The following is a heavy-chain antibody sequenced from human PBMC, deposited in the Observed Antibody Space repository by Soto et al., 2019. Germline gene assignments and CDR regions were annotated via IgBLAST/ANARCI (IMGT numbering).Heavy chain of an antibody. Sequence: QVQLQQWGAGLLKPSETLSLTCAVYGGSFSGYYWTWIRQPPGTGLERIGEINHSGSTNYNPSLNSRVTISVDTSKNQCSLKLTSVTAADTAVYYCARDKITGLFDYCGQGTLVTVSS. CDR3: ARDKITGLFDY. J-gene: IGHJ4*02. V-gene: IGHV4-34*01. D-gene: IGHD3-16*01. CDR1: GGSFSGYY. CDR2: INHSGST.